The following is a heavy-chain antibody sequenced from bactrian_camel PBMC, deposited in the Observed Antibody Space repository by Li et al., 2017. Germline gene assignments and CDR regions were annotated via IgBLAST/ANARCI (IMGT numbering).Heavy chain of an antibody. CDR2: IHVGVGRT. Sequence: QLVESGGGSVQAGGSLRLSCAASGYTSSAYWMGWFRQAPGKEREGVAAIHVGVGRTYVADSVKGRFTSSQDSAKNTVYLQMNSLKPEDTAMYVCQTIPADGCWHQYAGRGTQVTVS. D-gene: IGHD1*01. V-gene: IGHV3S25*01. CDR1: GYTSSAYW. J-gene: IGHJ4*01.